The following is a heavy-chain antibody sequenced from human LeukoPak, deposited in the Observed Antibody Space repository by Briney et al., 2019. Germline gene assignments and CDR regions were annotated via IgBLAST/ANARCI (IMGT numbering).Heavy chain of an antibody. CDR3: ARGLDYYDSSGYLKY. CDR1: GFTVSSNY. V-gene: IGHV3-66*02. Sequence: GGSLRLSCAASGFTVSSNYMSWVRQAPGKGLEWVSVIYSGGSTYYADSVKGRFTISRDNSKNTLYLQMNSLRAEDTAVYYCARGLDYYDSSGYLKYWGQGTLVTVSS. CDR2: IYSGGST. J-gene: IGHJ4*02. D-gene: IGHD3-22*01.